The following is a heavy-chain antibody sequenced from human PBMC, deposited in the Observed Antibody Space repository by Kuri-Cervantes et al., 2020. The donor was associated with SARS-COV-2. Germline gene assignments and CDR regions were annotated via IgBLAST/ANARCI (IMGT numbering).Heavy chain of an antibody. J-gene: IGHJ2*01. CDR3: ARDSIVVVPAAIWAEGYFDL. CDR1: GFTFSSYA. V-gene: IGHV3-30-3*01. CDR2: ISYDGSNK. D-gene: IGHD2-2*02. Sequence: LSLTCAASGFTFSSYAMHWVRQAPGKGLEWVAVISYDGSNKYYADSVKGRFTISRDNAKNLLYLQMNSLRAEDTAVYYCARDSIVVVPAAIWAEGYFDLWGRGTLVTVSS.